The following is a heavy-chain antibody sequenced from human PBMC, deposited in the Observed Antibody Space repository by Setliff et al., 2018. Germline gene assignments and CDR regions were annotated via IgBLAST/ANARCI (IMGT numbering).Heavy chain of an antibody. J-gene: IGHJ6*03. D-gene: IGHD6-13*01. CDR2: IYYSGNT. Sequence: PSETLSLTCTVSGGSIRNYYWSWIRQPPGKGLEWIGYIYYSGNTNYNPSLKSRVTMSIDTSKNQFSLNLNSVTAADTAVCYCARQPYSTTYYYYYYYMDVWGKGTTVTVSS. CDR1: GGSIRNYY. CDR3: ARQPYSTTYYYYYYYMDV. V-gene: IGHV4-59*08.